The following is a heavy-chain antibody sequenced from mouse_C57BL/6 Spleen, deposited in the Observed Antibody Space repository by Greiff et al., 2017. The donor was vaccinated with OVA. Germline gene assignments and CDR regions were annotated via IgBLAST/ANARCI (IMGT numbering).Heavy chain of an antibody. CDR2: IYPGDGDT. D-gene: IGHD2-4*01. CDR1: GYAFSSYW. CDR3: AIYYDYDGSLDY. Sequence: VHLVESGAELVKPGASVKISCKASGYAFSSYWMNWVKQRPGKGLEWIGQIYPGDGDTNYNGKFKGKATLTADKSSSTAYMQLSSLTSEDSAVYFCAIYYDYDGSLDYWGQGTTLTVSS. J-gene: IGHJ2*01. V-gene: IGHV1-80*01.